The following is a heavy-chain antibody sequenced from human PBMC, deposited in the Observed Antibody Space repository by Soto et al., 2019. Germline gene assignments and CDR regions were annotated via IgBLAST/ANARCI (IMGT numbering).Heavy chain of an antibody. J-gene: IGHJ4*02. CDR3: ARARIVVSGTIVDF. Sequence: SETLSLTCTVSGYSVTSGSYWGWFRQPPEKGLEWIGSVYLSGHTYHNPSLMSRVTISIDTSKNQFSLKLTSVTAADTAVYYCARARIVVSGTIVDFRGPGTLVTVSS. CDR1: GYSVTSGSY. D-gene: IGHD1-7*01. V-gene: IGHV4-38-2*02. CDR2: VYLSGHT.